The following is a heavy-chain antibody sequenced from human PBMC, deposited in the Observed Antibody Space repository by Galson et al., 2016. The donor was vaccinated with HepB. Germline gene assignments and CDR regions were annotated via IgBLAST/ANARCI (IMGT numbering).Heavy chain of an antibody. V-gene: IGHV5-51*01. CDR3: ARLGGYCGAACFSPPEAYWFFER. D-gene: IGHD2-21*02. CDR2: IYPGDSVT. J-gene: IGHJ2*01. Sequence: QSGAEVTKPGESLKISCRGSGFSFTSYWIAWVRQMPGKGLEWMGIIYPGDSVTRYSPSFQGRVTISADKSISTAYLQWSSLKASDTAVYYCARLGGYCGAACFSPPEAYWFFERWSRGTRVPVSS. CDR1: GFSFTSYW.